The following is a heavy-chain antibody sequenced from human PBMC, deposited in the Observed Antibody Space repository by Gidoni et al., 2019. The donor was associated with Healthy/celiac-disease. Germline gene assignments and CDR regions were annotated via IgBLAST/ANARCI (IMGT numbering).Heavy chain of an antibody. Sequence: EVQLLESGGGLVQPGGSLRLSCPASGFTFSSYAMSWVRQAPGKGLEWVSAISGSGGSTYYADSVKGRFTISRDNSKNTLYLQMNSLRAEDTAVYYCAKAGWFGELFSYYFDYWGQGTLVTVSS. CDR3: AKAGWFGELFSYYFDY. J-gene: IGHJ4*02. CDR1: GFTFSSYA. D-gene: IGHD3-10*01. CDR2: ISGSGGST. V-gene: IGHV3-23*01.